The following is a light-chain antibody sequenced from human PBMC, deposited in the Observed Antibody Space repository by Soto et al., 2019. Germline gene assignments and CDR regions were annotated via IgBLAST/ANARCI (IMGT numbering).Light chain of an antibody. J-gene: IGKJ3*01. CDR2: AVS. CDR3: QQSNRFPFT. CDR1: DDVGGW. V-gene: IGKV1-12*02. Sequence: DTHLTQSPSSVSASVGDRVTMTCRASDDVGGWLAWYQQQPGKAPKLLIFAVSILHSGVPSRFSGTGSGTEFTLTVSNFQPEDFATYYCQQSNRFPFTFGPGTKVEVK.